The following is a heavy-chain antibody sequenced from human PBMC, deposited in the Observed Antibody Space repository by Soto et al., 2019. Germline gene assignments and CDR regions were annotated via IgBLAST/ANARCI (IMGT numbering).Heavy chain of an antibody. D-gene: IGHD2-15*01. V-gene: IGHV4-34*01. CDR2: INHSGST. CDR3: ARGDVVVVAATGGSVYYYYYMDV. Sequence: SETLSLTCAVYGGSISGYYWSWIRQPPGKGLEWIGEINHSGSTNYNPSLKSRVTISVDTSKNQFSLKLSSVTAADTAVYYCARGDVVVVAATGGSVYYYYYMDVWGKGTTVTVSS. CDR1: GGSISGYY. J-gene: IGHJ6*03.